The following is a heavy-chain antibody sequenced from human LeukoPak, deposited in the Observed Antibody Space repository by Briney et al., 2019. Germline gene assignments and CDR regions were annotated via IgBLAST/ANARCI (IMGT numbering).Heavy chain of an antibody. CDR1: GFTFSSYG. CDR2: IWCDGSNK. V-gene: IGHV3-33*01. J-gene: IGHJ6*02. CDR3: ARDRHSYRLGMDV. Sequence: PGRSLRLSCAASGFTFSSYGMHWVRQAPGKGLEWVAVIWCDGSNKYYADSVKGRFTISRDNSKNTLYLQMNSLRAEDTAVYYCARDRHSYRLGMDVWGQGTTVTVSS. D-gene: IGHD5-18*01.